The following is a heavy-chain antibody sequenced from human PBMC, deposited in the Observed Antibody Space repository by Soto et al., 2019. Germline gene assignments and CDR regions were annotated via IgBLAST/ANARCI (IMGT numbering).Heavy chain of an antibody. J-gene: IGHJ4*02. CDR1: GCSFSGYW. CDR2: IYPGDSDT. CDR3: ARSGYCSSTSCYSDYFDY. V-gene: IGHV5-51*01. D-gene: IGHD2-2*01. Sequence: PGESLKISCKGSGCSFSGYWIGWVRQMPGKGLEWMGIIYPGDSDTTYSPSFQGQVSISADKSISTAYLQWSSLKASDTAMYYCARSGYCSSTSCYSDYFDYWGQGTLVTVSS.